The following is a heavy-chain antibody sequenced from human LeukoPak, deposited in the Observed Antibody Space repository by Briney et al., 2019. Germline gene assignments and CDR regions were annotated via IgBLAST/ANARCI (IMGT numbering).Heavy chain of an antibody. D-gene: IGHD3-9*01. J-gene: IGHJ5*02. Sequence: KSSETLSLTCAVYGGSFSGYYWSWIRQPPGKGLEWIGEINHSGSTNYNPSLKSRVTISVDTSKNQFSLKLSSVTAADTAVYYCARAPTYYDILTGYSRSNWFDPWGQGTLVTVSS. CDR1: GGSFSGYY. CDR2: INHSGST. CDR3: ARAPTYYDILTGYSRSNWFDP. V-gene: IGHV4-34*01.